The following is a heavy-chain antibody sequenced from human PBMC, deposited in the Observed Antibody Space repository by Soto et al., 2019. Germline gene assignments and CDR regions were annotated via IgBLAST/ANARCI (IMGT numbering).Heavy chain of an antibody. CDR1: GLTFSNAW. CDR3: TAEVLIFGVVISRATYGMDV. D-gene: IGHD3-3*01. J-gene: IGHJ6*02. CDR2: IKSKTDGGTT. V-gene: IGHV3-15*07. Sequence: GGSLRLSCAASGLTFSNAWMNWVRQAPGKGLEWVGRIKSKTDGGTTDYAAPVKGRFTISRDDSKNTLYLQMNSLKTEDTAVYNCTAEVLIFGVVISRATYGMDVWGQGTTVTVSS.